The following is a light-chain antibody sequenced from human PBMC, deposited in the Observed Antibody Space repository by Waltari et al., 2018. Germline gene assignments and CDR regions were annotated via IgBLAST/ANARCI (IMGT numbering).Light chain of an antibody. V-gene: IGLV2-14*03. CDR1: RSDVGGYNY. CDR2: DVS. J-gene: IGLJ3*02. CDR3: SSYTSSNTLSWV. Sequence: QSALTQPASVSGSPGQSITISCTGTRSDVGGYNYVSWYQQHPGKAPKLMIYDVSNRPSGVSNRFSGSKSGNTASLTISGLQAEDEADYYCSSYTSSNTLSWVFGGGTKLTVL.